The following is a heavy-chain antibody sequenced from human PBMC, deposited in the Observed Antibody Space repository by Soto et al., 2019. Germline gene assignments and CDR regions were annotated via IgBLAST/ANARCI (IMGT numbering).Heavy chain of an antibody. CDR1: GGSISSGGYY. V-gene: IGHV4-31*03. CDR3: ARGRAVAGGVFDY. CDR2: IYYSGST. D-gene: IGHD6-19*01. J-gene: IGHJ4*02. Sequence: SATLSLSCTVSGGSISSGGYYWSWIRQHPGKGLEWIVYIYYSGSTYYNPSLKSRVTISVDTSKNQFSLKLSSVTAADTAVYYCARGRAVAGGVFDYWGQGTLVTVSS.